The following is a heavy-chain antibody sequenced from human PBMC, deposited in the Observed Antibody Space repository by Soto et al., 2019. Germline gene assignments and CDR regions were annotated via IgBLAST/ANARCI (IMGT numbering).Heavy chain of an antibody. J-gene: IGHJ4*02. CDR1: TDSMRTYY. CDR3: ARVFEEAMVDF. V-gene: IGHV4-59*01. D-gene: IGHD5-18*01. Sequence: PSETLSLTCSVSTDSMRTYYWTWVRQSPGTGLEWIGYVYHTGRTKYNPSLESRVTISLDMSKKQFSLKLTSVTAADTAVYYCARVFEEAMVDFWGQGILVTVSS. CDR2: VYHTGRT.